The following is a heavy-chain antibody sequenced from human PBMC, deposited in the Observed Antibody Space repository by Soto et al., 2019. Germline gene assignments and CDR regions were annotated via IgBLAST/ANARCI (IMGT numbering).Heavy chain of an antibody. CDR2: ISGTGDTK. J-gene: IGHJ6*02. V-gene: IGHV3-11*01. CDR1: GLFFSDYY. Sequence: SLRLSCAASGLFFSDYYLSWIRQAPGKALKCVAYISGTGDTKYYADSVTGRFTISRDNPKNSLYLQMNSLRPEDAAVYYCAIGGGQIYYKGLDVWGQGTTVTVSS. CDR3: AIGGGQIYYKGLDV. D-gene: IGHD3-10*01.